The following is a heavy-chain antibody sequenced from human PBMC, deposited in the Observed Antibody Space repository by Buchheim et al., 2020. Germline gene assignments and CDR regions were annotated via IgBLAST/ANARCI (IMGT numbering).Heavy chain of an antibody. CDR2: INEDGSEN. CDR1: GFTFSSYW. Sequence: EVQLVESGGGLVQPGGSLRLSCAASGFTFSSYWMSWVRQAPGKGLEWVANINEDGSENYYVDSVKGRITISRDNAKNSLYLQMNSLRAEDTAVYYCARGDKVGSVDPWGQGTL. J-gene: IGHJ5*02. V-gene: IGHV3-7*01. D-gene: IGHD3-10*01. CDR3: ARGDKVGSVDP.